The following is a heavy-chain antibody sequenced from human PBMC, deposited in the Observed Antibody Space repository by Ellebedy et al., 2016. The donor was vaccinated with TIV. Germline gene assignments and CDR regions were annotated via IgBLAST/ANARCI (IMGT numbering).Heavy chain of an antibody. CDR3: ARRLAGIAEPQGEFDY. V-gene: IGHV1-69*13. D-gene: IGHD6-13*01. CDR2: IIPIFGTA. J-gene: IGHJ4*02. Sequence: SVKVSXXASEGTFSSYAISWVRQAPGQGLEWMGGIIPIFGTANYAQKFQGRVTITADESTSTAYMELSSLRSEDTAVYYCARRLAGIAEPQGEFDYWGQGTLVTVSS. CDR1: EGTFSSYA.